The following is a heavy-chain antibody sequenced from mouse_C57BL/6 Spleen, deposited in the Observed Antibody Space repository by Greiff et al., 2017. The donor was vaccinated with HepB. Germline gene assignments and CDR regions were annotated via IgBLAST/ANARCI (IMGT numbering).Heavy chain of an antibody. CDR3: ARVYCGSSYAMDY. D-gene: IGHD1-1*01. Sequence: EVQLVESEGGLVQPGSSMKLSCTASGFTFSDYYMAWVRQVPEKGLEWVANINYDGSSTYYLDSLKSRFIISRDNAKNILYLQMSSLKSEDTATYYCARVYCGSSYAMDYWGQGTSVTVSS. V-gene: IGHV5-16*01. CDR2: INYDGSST. CDR1: GFTFSDYY. J-gene: IGHJ4*01.